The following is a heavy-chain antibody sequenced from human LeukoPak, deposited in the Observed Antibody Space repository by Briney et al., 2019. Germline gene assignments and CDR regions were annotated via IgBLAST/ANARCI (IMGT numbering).Heavy chain of an antibody. Sequence: PGGSLRLSCAASGFTFDDYTMHWVRQAPGKGLEWVSLITWDGGSTYYADSVKGRFTISRDNSKNSLYLQMNSLRTEGTALYYCAKGKNTGSYLSHVDYWGQGTLVTVSS. CDR2: ITWDGGST. V-gene: IGHV3-43*01. J-gene: IGHJ4*02. CDR1: GFTFDDYT. CDR3: AKGKNTGSYLSHVDY. D-gene: IGHD3-10*01.